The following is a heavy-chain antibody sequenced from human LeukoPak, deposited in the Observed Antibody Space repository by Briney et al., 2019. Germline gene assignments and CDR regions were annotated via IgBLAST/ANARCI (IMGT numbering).Heavy chain of an antibody. CDR3: ARDSYSSGSGWNGMDV. D-gene: IGHD6-19*01. V-gene: IGHV6-1*01. Sequence: SQTLSLTCAISGDSVSSNTAAWNWVRQSPSRGLEWLGRTYYRSNWSNDYPVSVQSRITINPDTAKNHFSLQLISVTPEDTAVYYCARDSYSSGSGWNGMDVWGQGTTVTVSS. CDR2: TYYRSNWSN. J-gene: IGHJ6*02. CDR1: GDSVSSNTAA.